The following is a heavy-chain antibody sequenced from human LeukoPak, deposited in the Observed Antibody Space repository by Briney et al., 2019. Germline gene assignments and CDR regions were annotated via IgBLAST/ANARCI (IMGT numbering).Heavy chain of an antibody. CDR3: ARAYGGNSALSR. CDR2: IYYSGST. D-gene: IGHD4-23*01. CDR1: GGSISSYY. V-gene: IGHV4-59*01. J-gene: IGHJ4*02. Sequence: SETLSLTCTVPGGSISSYYWSWIRQPPGKGLEWIGYIYYSGSTNYNPSLKSRVTISVDTSKNQFSLKLSSVTAADTAVYYCARAYGGNSALSRWGQGTLVTVSS.